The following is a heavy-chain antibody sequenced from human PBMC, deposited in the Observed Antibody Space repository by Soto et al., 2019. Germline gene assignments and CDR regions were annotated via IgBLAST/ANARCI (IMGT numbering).Heavy chain of an antibody. V-gene: IGHV5-51*01. CDR1: GYSFTSYW. J-gene: IGHJ4*02. Sequence: GESLKISCKGSGYSFTSYWIGWVRQMPGKGLEWMGIIYPGDSDTRYSPSFQGQVTISADKSISTAYLQWSSLKAPDTAMYYWARRRVDTAMANYFDSWGQGTQVTVPS. D-gene: IGHD5-18*01. CDR2: IYPGDSDT. CDR3: ARRRVDTAMANYFDS.